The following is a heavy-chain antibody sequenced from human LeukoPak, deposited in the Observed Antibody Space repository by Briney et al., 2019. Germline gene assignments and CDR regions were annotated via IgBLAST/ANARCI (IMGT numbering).Heavy chain of an antibody. CDR3: ASQGGDAFDI. Sequence: SXSWIRQXPXKGLEWIGYIYHSGSTYYTPSLKSRVTISVDRSKNQFSLKLSSVTAADTAVYYCASQGGDAFDIWGQGTMVTVSS. CDR2: IYHSGST. J-gene: IGHJ3*02. D-gene: IGHD3-16*01. V-gene: IGHV4-30-2*01. CDR1: S.